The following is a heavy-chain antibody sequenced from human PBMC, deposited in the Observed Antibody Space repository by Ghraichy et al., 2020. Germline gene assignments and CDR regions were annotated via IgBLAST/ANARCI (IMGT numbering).Heavy chain of an antibody. CDR3: SRDSESTGGNLIFHY. CDR1: GFTFSNFA. J-gene: IGHJ4*02. CDR2: IRTSSDI. V-gene: IGHV3-48*02. Sequence: GGSLRLSCAASGFTFSNFALNWVRQAPGKGLEWISYIRTSSDIYYADSVKGRFTISRDNAKNSLYLQMNSLRDEDTALYYCSRDSESTGGNLIFHYWGQGTLVPVPS. D-gene: IGHD4-23*01.